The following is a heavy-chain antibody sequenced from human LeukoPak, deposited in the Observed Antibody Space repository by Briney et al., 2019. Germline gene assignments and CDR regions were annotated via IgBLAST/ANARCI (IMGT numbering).Heavy chain of an antibody. J-gene: IGHJ4*02. CDR2: MNPNSGNT. CDR1: GYTFTSYD. V-gene: IGHV1-8*03. D-gene: IGHD5-18*01. Sequence: ASVKVSCKASGYTFTSYDINWVRQATGQGLEWMGWMNPNSGNTGYAQKFQGRVTITRNTSISTAYMELSSLRAEDTAVYYCARGNSWIQLWFAYYFDYWGQGTLVTVSS. CDR3: ARGNSWIQLWFAYYFDY.